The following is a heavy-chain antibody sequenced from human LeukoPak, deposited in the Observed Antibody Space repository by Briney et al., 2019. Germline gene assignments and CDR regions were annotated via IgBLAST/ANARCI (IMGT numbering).Heavy chain of an antibody. J-gene: IGHJ2*01. CDR3: AGEKGLRVHYDILTGYGDWYFDL. CDR1: GYTFTSYG. CDR2: ISAYNGNT. V-gene: IGHV1-18*01. Sequence: ASVKVSCKASGYTFTSYGISWVRQAPGQGLEWMGWISAYNGNTNYAQKLQGRVTMTTDTSTSTAYMELRSLRSDDTAVYYCAGEKGLRVHYDILTGYGDWYFDLWGRGTLVTVSS. D-gene: IGHD3-9*01.